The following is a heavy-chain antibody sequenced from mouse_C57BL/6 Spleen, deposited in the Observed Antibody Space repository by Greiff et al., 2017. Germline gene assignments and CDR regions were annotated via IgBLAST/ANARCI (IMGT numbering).Heavy chain of an antibody. CDR1: GFNFKDAY. CDR2: IDPETGDT. V-gene: IGHV14-4*01. D-gene: IGHD1-1*01. Sequence: VHVKQSGAELVRPGASVTLSCTASGFNFKDAYMHWVKQRPEQGLEWIGCIDPETGDTEYDSEFQGKATMTADTSSNTAYLQLSSLTAEDTAVYYCTTDYYGSRTRVDYWGQGTTLTVSS. J-gene: IGHJ2*01. CDR3: TTDYYGSRTRVDY.